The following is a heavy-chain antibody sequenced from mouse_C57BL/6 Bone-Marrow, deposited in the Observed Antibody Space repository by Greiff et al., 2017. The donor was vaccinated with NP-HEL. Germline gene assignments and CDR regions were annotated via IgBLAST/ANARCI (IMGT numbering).Heavy chain of an antibody. D-gene: IGHD3-1*01. CDR2: ISDGGSYT. J-gene: IGHJ4*01. CDR3: ARVGGPYYAMDY. V-gene: IGHV5-4*01. Sequence: EVQGVESGGGLVKPGGSLKLSCAASGFTFSSYAMSWVRQTPEKRLGWVATISDGGSYTYYPDNVKGRFTISRDNAKNNLYLQMSHLKSEDTAMYYCARVGGPYYAMDYWGQGTSVTVSS. CDR1: GFTFSSYA.